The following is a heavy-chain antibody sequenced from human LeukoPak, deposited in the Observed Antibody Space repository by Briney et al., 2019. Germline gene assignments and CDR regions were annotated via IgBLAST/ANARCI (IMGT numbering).Heavy chain of an antibody. CDR1: GGSISSSNYY. CDR2: MYYSGNT. V-gene: IGHV4-39*01. J-gene: IGHJ4*02. D-gene: IGHD3-16*02. Sequence: MSSETLSLTCTVSGGSISSSNYYWGWIRQPAGKGLEWMGSMYYSGNTDYNPSLKSRVTISVDTSKNQFSLKVNSVTAADTAVYYCARTLGWASSRYPFDGWGQGTLVTVSS. CDR3: ARTLGWASSRYPFDG.